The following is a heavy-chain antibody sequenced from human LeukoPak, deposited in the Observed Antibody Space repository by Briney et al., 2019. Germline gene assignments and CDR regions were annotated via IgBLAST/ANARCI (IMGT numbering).Heavy chain of an antibody. CDR1: GFTFSSYE. V-gene: IGHV3-48*03. CDR2: ISSSGSTI. CDR3: ARGVGATGGYYYYYYMDV. Sequence: GGSLRLSCAASGFTFSSYEMNWVRQAPGKGLEWVSYISSSGSTIYYADSVKGRFTISRDNAKNSLYLQMNSLRAEDTAVYYCARGVGATGGYYYYYYMDVWGKGTTVTVSS. D-gene: IGHD1-26*01. J-gene: IGHJ6*03.